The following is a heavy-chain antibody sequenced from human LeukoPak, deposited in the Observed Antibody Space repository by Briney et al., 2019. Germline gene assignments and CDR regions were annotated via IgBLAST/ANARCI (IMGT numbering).Heavy chain of an antibody. Sequence: SETLSLTCTVSGDSISSYYWSWIRQPAGKGLEWIGRIYTSGSTNYNPSLKSRVTMSVDTSKNQFSLKLSSVTAADTAVYYCAREAEFDYGDYYYYGMDVWGQGTTVTVSS. CDR2: IYTSGST. D-gene: IGHD4-17*01. CDR3: AREAEFDYGDYYYYGMDV. CDR1: GDSISSYY. V-gene: IGHV4-4*07. J-gene: IGHJ6*02.